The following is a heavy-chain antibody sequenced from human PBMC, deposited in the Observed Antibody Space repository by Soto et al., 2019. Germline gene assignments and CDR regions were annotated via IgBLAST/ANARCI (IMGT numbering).Heavy chain of an antibody. Sequence: ASVKVSCKASGYTFTSYGISWVRQAPGQGLEWMGWISAYNGNTNYAQKLQGRVTMTTDTSTGTAYMELRSLRSDDTAGYYCARDHFFSEETGYYTPPWHYWGQGTLVTVSS. D-gene: IGHD3-9*01. CDR3: ARDHFFSEETGYYTPPWHY. CDR2: ISAYNGNT. V-gene: IGHV1-18*01. J-gene: IGHJ4*02. CDR1: GYTFTSYG.